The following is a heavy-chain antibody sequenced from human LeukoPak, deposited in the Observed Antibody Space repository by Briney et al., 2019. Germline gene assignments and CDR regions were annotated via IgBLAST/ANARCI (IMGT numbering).Heavy chain of an antibody. J-gene: IGHJ4*02. CDR3: AKGWELLGGPFDY. CDR1: GFTFSSYA. V-gene: IGHV3-23*01. Sequence: GGSLRLSCAASGFTFSSYAMSWVRQAPGKGLEWVSAISGSGGSTYYADSVRGRFTISRDNSKNTLYLQMNSLRAEGTAVYYCAKGWELLGGPFDYWGQGTLVTVSS. CDR2: ISGSGGST. D-gene: IGHD1-26*01.